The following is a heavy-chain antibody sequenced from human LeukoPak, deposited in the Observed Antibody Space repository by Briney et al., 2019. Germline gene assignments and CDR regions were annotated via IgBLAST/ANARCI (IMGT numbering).Heavy chain of an antibody. D-gene: IGHD1-26*01. V-gene: IGHV1-2*02. CDR3: ARDAWLVGATNLYYFDH. CDR1: EYTFTDYY. J-gene: IGHJ4*02. Sequence: ASVNVSCKASEYTFTDYYMHWVRQAPGQGLEWMGWINPNSGGTKYAQKFQGRVTMTRDPSISTAYMELSRPRFDDTAVYYCARDAWLVGATNLYYFDHWGQGTPVTVSS. CDR2: INPNSGGT.